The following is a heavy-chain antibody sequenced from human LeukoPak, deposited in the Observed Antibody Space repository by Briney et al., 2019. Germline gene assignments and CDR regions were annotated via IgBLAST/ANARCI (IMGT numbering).Heavy chain of an antibody. V-gene: IGHV4-38-2*02. CDR3: ARAISGYSYGLTYYFNY. CDR2: MYHSGST. CDR1: GYSISSGYY. D-gene: IGHD5-18*01. Sequence: SETLSLTCSVSGYSISSGYYWGWIRQPPGKGLEWIGSMYHSGSTYYKPSLKSRVTISIDTSKNQFSLKLRSVTAADTAVYYCARAISGYSYGLTYYFNYWGQGTLVTVSS. J-gene: IGHJ4*02.